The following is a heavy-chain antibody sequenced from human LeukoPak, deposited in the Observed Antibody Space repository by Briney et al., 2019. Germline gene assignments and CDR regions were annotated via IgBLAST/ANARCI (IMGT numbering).Heavy chain of an antibody. Sequence: GASVKVSCKASGYTFTSYDINWVRQATGQGLEWLGGIVPMFDTTNYGQKFQGRLTITADPSTSTAYMELSSLRSEDTAVYYCASGPFLTFDHTPEGYYHYYMDVWGPGTTVTTSS. CDR2: IVPMFDTT. CDR1: GYTFTSYD. V-gene: IGHV1-69*13. D-gene: IGHD1-14*01. J-gene: IGHJ6*03. CDR3: ASGPFLTFDHTPEGYYHYYMDV.